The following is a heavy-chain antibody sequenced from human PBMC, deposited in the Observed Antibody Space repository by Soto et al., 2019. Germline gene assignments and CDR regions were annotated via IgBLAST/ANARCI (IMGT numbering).Heavy chain of an antibody. D-gene: IGHD4-17*01. V-gene: IGHV3-30*18. Sequence: QVQLVESGGGVVQPGTSLRLSCAASGFTFSGYGMHWVRQAPGKGLEWLTVISYDGNNKDYADSVKGRFTISSDNSKNTLYLQMNNLRAEDTAVYYCGKDYGDEGCHIDYWGQGTLVTVSS. CDR3: GKDYGDEGCHIDY. CDR1: GFTFSGYG. CDR2: ISYDGNNK. J-gene: IGHJ4*02.